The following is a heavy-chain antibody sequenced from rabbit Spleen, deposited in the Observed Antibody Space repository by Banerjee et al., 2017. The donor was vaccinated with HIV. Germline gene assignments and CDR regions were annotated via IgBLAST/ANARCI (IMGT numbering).Heavy chain of an antibody. CDR3: ARTDHSNFWLTRLDL. Sequence: QEQLVESGGGLVKPGASLTITCKASEFSFSTDYFMCWVRQAPGKGLEWIGCIYSDTTDHSLYASWAKGRFTISKTSSTTGTLQVTSLTAADTATYFCARTDHSNFWLTRLDLWGPGTLVTVS. V-gene: IGHV1S45*01. J-gene: IGHJ3*01. D-gene: IGHD4-1*01. CDR2: IYSDTTDHS. CDR1: EFSFSTDYF.